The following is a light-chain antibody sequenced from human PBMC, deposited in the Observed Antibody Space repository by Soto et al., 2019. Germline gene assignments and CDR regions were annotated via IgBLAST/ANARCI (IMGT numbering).Light chain of an antibody. J-gene: IGKJ4*01. CDR2: GAS. CDR1: QSVSSSY. Sequence: EIVLTQSPGTLSLSPGERATLSCRASQSVSSSYLAWYQQKPGQAPRLLIYGASSRATGIPDRFSGSGSGTDFTLTISLLEPEDFAVYCCQQYGSSPTFGGGTKVEIK. V-gene: IGKV3-20*01. CDR3: QQYGSSPT.